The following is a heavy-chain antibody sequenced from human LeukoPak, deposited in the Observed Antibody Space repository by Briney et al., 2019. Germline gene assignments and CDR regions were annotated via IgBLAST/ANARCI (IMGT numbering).Heavy chain of an antibody. CDR2: IYYSGST. CDR1: GGSISSYY. CDR3: ARLAVGATGTIDY. V-gene: IGHV4-59*08. Sequence: SETLSLTCTVSGGSISSYYWSWIRQPPGKGLEWIGYIYYSGSTNYNPSLKSRVTISVDTSKNQFSPKLSSVTAADTAVYYCARLAVGATGTIDYWGQGTLVTVSS. D-gene: IGHD1-26*01. J-gene: IGHJ4*02.